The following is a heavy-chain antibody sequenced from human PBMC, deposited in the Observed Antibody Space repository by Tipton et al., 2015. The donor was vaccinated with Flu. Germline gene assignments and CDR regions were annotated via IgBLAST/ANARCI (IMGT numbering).Heavy chain of an antibody. CDR3: AGGFYGAFDI. Sequence: TLSLTCTVSGGSINSYYWSWIRQPAGKGLEWIGRIYTSGSTNYNPSLKSRVTMSIDTSKNQFSLKLSSLTAADTAVYYFAGGFYGAFDIWGQGTMVTVSS. CDR2: IYTSGST. V-gene: IGHV4-4*07. D-gene: IGHD4-17*01. CDR1: GGSINSYY. J-gene: IGHJ3*02.